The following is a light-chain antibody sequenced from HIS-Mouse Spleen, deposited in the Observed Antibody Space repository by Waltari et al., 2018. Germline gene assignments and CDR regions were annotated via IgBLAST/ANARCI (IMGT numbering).Light chain of an antibody. V-gene: IGLV6-57*02. CDR3: QSYDSSNWV. Sequence: NFMLTQPHPVSESPGKTVTIPCTGSSRSIASNYVQCYQQRPGSAPPTVIYEDNQRPSGVPDRFSGSIDSSSNSASLTISGLKTEDEADYYCQSYDSSNWVFGGGTKLTVL. J-gene: IGLJ3*02. CDR2: EDN. CDR1: SRSIASNY.